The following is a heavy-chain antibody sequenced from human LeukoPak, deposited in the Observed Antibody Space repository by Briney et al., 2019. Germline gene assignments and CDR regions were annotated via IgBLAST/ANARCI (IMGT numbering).Heavy chain of an antibody. J-gene: IGHJ4*02. CDR1: GGSISSSSYY. Sequence: PSETLSLTCTVSGGSISSSSYYWGWIRQPPGKGLEWIGSIYYSGSTYYNPSLKSRVTISVDTSKNQFSLKLSSVTAADTAVYYRARQGVGATSSGFDYWGQGTLVTVSS. CDR3: ARQGVGATSSGFDY. CDR2: IYYSGST. D-gene: IGHD1-26*01. V-gene: IGHV4-39*01.